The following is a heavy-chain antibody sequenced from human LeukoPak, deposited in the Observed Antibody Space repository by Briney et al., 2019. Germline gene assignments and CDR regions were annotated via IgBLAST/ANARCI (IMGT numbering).Heavy chain of an antibody. J-gene: IGHJ4*02. D-gene: IGHD3-16*01. Sequence: SETLSLTCAVYGGSFSGYYWSWIRQPPGKGLEWIGEINHSGSTNYNPSLKSRVTISVDTSKNQFSLKLSSVTAADTAVYYCARGIRVSWGYWGQGTLVTASS. V-gene: IGHV4-34*01. CDR2: INHSGST. CDR1: GGSFSGYY. CDR3: ARGIRVSWGY.